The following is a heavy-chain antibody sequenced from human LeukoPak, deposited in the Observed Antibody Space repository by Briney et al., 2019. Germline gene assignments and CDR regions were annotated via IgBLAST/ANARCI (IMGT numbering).Heavy chain of an antibody. CDR3: ARGREQLVDFDY. CDR2: INSSDSYT. Sequence: GSLRLSCAASGFTFSGYSMNWVRQGPGKGLEWVSSINSSDSYTYYADSVKGRFTISRDNAKNSLYLQMNSLRDEDTAVYYCARGREQLVDFDYWGQGTLVTVSS. J-gene: IGHJ4*02. V-gene: IGHV3-21*01. D-gene: IGHD6-13*01. CDR1: GFTFSGYS.